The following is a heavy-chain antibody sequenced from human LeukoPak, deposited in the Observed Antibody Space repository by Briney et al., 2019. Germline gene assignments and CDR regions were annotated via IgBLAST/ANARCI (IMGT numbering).Heavy chain of an antibody. Sequence: GGSLRLSCAASGFTFSSYGMNWVRQAPGKGLEWVSSISSSSSYIYYADSVKGRFTISRDNAKNSLYLQMNSLRAEDTAVYYCARDQDYGGNSGYYYYMDVWGKGTTVTVSS. CDR3: ARDQDYGGNSGYYYYMDV. V-gene: IGHV3-21*01. CDR2: ISSSSSYI. J-gene: IGHJ6*03. CDR1: GFTFSSYG. D-gene: IGHD4-23*01.